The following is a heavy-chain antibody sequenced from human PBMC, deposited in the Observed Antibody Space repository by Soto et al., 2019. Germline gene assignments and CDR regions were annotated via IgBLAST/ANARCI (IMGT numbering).Heavy chain of an antibody. CDR1: GGTFSSYA. Sequence: SVKVSCKASGGTFSSYAISWVRQAPGQGLEWMGGIVPIFGTANYAQKFQGRVTITADKSTSTAYMELSSLRSEDTAVYYCAREGQLVPYYYYGMDVWGQGTTVTVSS. D-gene: IGHD6-6*01. CDR3: AREGQLVPYYYYGMDV. CDR2: IVPIFGTA. V-gene: IGHV1-69*06. J-gene: IGHJ6*02.